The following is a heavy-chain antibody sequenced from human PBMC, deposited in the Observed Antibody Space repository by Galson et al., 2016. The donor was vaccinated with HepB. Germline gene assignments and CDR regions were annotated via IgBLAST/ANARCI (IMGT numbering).Heavy chain of an antibody. Sequence: SLRLSCAASGFTFSNYWMSWVRQAPRKGLEWVANIKLDESEEHYVDSVKGRFVISRDNAKNSLYLQMNSLRAEDTAVYYCARERCTSTSCFHDYWGQGTLVTVSS. V-gene: IGHV3-7*01. CDR2: IKLDESEE. CDR3: ARERCTSTSCFHDY. J-gene: IGHJ4*02. D-gene: IGHD2-2*01. CDR1: GFTFSNYW.